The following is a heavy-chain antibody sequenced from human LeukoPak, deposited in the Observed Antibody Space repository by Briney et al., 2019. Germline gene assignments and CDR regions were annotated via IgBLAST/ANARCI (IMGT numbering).Heavy chain of an antibody. Sequence: PSETLSLTCAVYGGSFSGYYWSWIRQPPGKGLEWIGEINHSGSTNYNPSLKSRVTISVDTSKNQFSLKLSSVTAADTAVYYCASHMVYDSSGYLRDAFDIWGQGTMVTVSS. CDR1: GGSFSGYY. D-gene: IGHD3-22*01. CDR2: INHSGST. J-gene: IGHJ3*02. CDR3: ASHMVYDSSGYLRDAFDI. V-gene: IGHV4-34*01.